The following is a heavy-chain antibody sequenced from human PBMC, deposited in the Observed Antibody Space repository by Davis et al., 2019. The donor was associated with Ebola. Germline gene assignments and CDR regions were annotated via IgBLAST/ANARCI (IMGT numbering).Heavy chain of an antibody. Sequence: SETLSLTCTVSGGSISSYYWSWIRQPPGKGLEWIGYIYYSGSTNYNPSLKSRVTISVDTSKNQFSLKLSSVTAADTAVYYCARVGIAAPRGIGYGMDVWGQGTTVTVSS. CDR1: GGSISSYY. J-gene: IGHJ6*02. CDR2: IYYSGST. CDR3: ARVGIAAPRGIGYGMDV. V-gene: IGHV4-59*01. D-gene: IGHD6-13*01.